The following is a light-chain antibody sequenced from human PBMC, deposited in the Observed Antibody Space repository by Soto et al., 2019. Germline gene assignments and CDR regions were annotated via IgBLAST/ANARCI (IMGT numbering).Light chain of an antibody. CDR3: SSYAGGDVL. J-gene: IGLJ3*02. CDR1: SGDIGLYNY. CDR2: AVS. Sequence: QSALTQPRSVSGSPGQSITISCTGTSGDIGLYNYVSWYQQHAGKAPKLLIYAVSQRPSGVPDRFSASKSAITASLAIAGLQADDEAYYYCSSYAGGDVLFGGGTQLTVL. V-gene: IGLV2-11*01.